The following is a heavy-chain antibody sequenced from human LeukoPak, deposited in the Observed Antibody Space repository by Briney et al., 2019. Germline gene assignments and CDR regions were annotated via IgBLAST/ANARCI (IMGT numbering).Heavy chain of an antibody. J-gene: IGHJ4*02. CDR3: ARDPYISSWYLYYFDY. V-gene: IGHV4-4*02. CDR1: GGSISSSNW. D-gene: IGHD6-13*01. CDR2: IYHSGST. Sequence: SGTLSLTCAVSGGSISSSNWWSWVRQPPGKGLEWIGSIYHSGSTYYNPSLKSRVTISVDTSKNQFSLKLSSVTAADTAVYYCARDPYISSWYLYYFDYWGQGTLVTVSS.